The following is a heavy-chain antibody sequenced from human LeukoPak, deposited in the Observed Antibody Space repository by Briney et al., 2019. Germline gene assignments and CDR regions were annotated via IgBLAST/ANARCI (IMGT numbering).Heavy chain of an antibody. J-gene: IGHJ1*01. D-gene: IGHD6-19*01. CDR1: GFTFSSYD. V-gene: IGHV3-13*01. Sequence: GGSLRLSCAASGFTFSSYDMHWVRQATGKGLEWVSAIGTAGDTYYPGSVKGRFTISRENAKNSLYLQMNSLRAGDTAVYYCVAAHPQGYFQHWGQGTLVTVSS. CDR3: VAAHPQGYFQH. CDR2: IGTAGDT.